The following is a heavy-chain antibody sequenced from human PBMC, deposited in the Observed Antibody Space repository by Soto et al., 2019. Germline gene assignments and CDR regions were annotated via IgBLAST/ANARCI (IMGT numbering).Heavy chain of an antibody. CDR1: VGSISSGGYS. Sequence: SETLSLTCAFSVGSISSGGYSWSWIRQPPGKGLEWIGYIYHSGSTYYNPSLKSRVTISVDRSKNQFSLKLSSVTAADTAVYYCARGAGITRTDRRWFEPWGQTTLDNLS. J-gene: IGHJ5*02. CDR2: IYHSGST. D-gene: IGHD1-20*01. CDR3: ARGAGITRTDRRWFEP. V-gene: IGHV4-30-2*01.